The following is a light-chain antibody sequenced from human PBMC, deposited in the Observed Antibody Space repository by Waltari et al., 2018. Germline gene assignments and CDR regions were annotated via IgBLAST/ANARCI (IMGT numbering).Light chain of an antibody. CDR1: QSISSW. CDR3: QQYDGYST. J-gene: IGKJ2*01. Sequence: DIKMTLPPSTLSASVGDRVTITCRASQSISSWLAWHPQKPGKAPKPLIYKASSLQSGVPSRFSGSGSGTEFTLTISSLQPDDFATYYCQQYDGYSTFGQGTKLEIK. V-gene: IGKV1-5*03. CDR2: KAS.